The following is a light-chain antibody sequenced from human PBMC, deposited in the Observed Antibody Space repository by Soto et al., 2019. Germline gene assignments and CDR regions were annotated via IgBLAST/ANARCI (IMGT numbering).Light chain of an antibody. CDR1: NSDVGSYNR. CDR2: EVS. J-gene: IGLJ7*01. CDR3: SLYTTTDSWV. Sequence: QSVLTQPPSVSGSPGQSVTISCTGTNSDVGSYNRVSWYQQPPGTAPKLMIYEVSNRPSGVPDRFSGSKSGNTASLTISGLQAEDEADYYCSLYTTTDSWVFGGGTQLTVL. V-gene: IGLV2-18*01.